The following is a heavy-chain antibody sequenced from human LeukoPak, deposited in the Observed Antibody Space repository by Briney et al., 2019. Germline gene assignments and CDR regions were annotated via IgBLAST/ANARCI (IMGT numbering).Heavy chain of an antibody. CDR1: GGTFSSYT. D-gene: IGHD1/OR15-1a*01. V-gene: IGHV1-69*02. Sequence: SVKVSCKASGGTFSSYTISWVRQAPGQGLEWMGRIIPILGIANYAQKFQGRVTITADKSTSTAYMELSSLRSEDTAVYHCARTGTTMGPPLDYWGQGTLVTVSS. CDR3: ARTGTTMGPPLDY. J-gene: IGHJ4*02. CDR2: IIPILGIA.